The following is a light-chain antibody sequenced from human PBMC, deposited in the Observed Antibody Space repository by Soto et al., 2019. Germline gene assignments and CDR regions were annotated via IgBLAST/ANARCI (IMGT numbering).Light chain of an antibody. Sequence: DIQMTQSPSSLSASVGDRVTITCRASQSISSYLNWYQQKPGKAPKLLIYAASSLQSGVPSRFSGSGSGTDFTLTIRSLQPEDFATYYCQQYNSYSFGQGTKVDI. CDR3: QQYNSYS. J-gene: IGKJ1*01. CDR1: QSISSY. V-gene: IGKV1-39*01. CDR2: AAS.